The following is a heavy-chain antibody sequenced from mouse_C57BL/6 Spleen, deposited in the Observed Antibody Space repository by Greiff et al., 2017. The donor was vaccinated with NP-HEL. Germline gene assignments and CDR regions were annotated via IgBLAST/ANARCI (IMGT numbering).Heavy chain of an antibody. V-gene: IGHV10-1*01. CDR2: IRSKSNNYAT. CDR3: VRHVDGYYEGAMDY. CDR1: GFSFNTYA. Sequence: EVQLVESGGGLVQPKGSLKLSCAASGFSFNTYAMNWVRQAPGKGLEWVARIRSKSNNYATYYADSVKDRFTISRDDSESMLYLQMNNLKTEDTAMYYCVRHVDGYYEGAMDYWGQGTSVTVSS. J-gene: IGHJ4*01. D-gene: IGHD2-3*01.